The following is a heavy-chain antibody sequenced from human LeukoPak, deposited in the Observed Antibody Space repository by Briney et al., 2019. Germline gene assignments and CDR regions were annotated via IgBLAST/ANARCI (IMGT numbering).Heavy chain of an antibody. CDR2: IIPIFGTA. CDR1: GGTFSSYA. CDR3: ARASTRYCGGDCYTHALDI. J-gene: IGHJ3*02. V-gene: IGHV1-69*13. D-gene: IGHD2-21*02. Sequence: SVKVSCKASGGTFSSYAISWVRQAPGQGLEWMGGIIPIFGTANYAQKFQGRVTITADESTSTAYMELSSLRSEDTAVYYCARASTRYCGGDCYTHALDIWGQGTMVTVSS.